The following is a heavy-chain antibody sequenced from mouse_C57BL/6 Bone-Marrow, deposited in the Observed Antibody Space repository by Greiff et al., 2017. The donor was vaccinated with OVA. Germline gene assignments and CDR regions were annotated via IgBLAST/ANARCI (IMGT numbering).Heavy chain of an antibody. CDR2: FYPGSGSI. CDR1: GYTFTEYT. CDR3: ARHEGAYDYDGAWFAY. D-gene: IGHD2-4*01. J-gene: IGHJ3*01. V-gene: IGHV1-62-2*01. Sequence: VQLQQSGAELVKPGASVKLSCKASGYTFTEYTIHWVKQRSGQGLEWIGWFYPGSGSIKYNEKFKDKATLTADKSSSTVYMELSRLTSEDSAVYFWARHEGAYDYDGAWFAYWGQGTLVTVSA.